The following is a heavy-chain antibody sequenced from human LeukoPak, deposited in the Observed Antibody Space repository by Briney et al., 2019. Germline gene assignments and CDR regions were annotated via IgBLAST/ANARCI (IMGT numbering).Heavy chain of an antibody. CDR3: AASRYSGSYYFAYGMDV. V-gene: IGHV1-58*01. Sequence: ASVKASCKASGFTFTSSAVQWVRQARGQRLEWIGWIVVGSGNTNYAQKFQERVTITRDMSTSTAYMELSSLRSEDTAVYYCAASRYSGSYYFAYGMDVWGQGTTVTVSS. CDR2: IVVGSGNT. J-gene: IGHJ6*02. CDR1: GFTFTSSA. D-gene: IGHD1-26*01.